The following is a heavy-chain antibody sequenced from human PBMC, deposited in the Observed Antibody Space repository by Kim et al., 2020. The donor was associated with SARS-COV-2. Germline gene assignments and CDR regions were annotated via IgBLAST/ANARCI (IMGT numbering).Heavy chain of an antibody. CDR2: IRSKAYGGTT. D-gene: IGHD3-10*01. Sequence: GGSLRLSCTASGFTFGDYAMSWFRQAPGKGLEWVGFIRSKAYGGTTEYAASVKGRFTISRDDSKSIAYLQMNSLKTEDTAVYYCTRVEGSGSLHYGMDVWGQGTTVTVSS. V-gene: IGHV3-49*03. CDR3: TRVEGSGSLHYGMDV. CDR1: GFTFGDYA. J-gene: IGHJ6*02.